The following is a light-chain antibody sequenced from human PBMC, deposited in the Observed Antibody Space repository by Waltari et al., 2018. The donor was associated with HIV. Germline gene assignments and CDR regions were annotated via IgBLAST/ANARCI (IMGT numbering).Light chain of an antibody. V-gene: IGKV3-15*01. CDR3: QQDNDWPPLT. CDR2: SAS. J-gene: IGKJ4*01. CDR1: QSVSTN. Sequence: EIVMTQSPATLSVSPGERATLSCRASQSVSTNLAWYQQKPGQAPGLLIYSASTRATGISSRFSGSGSGTVFTLTIRSLQSEDFAVYYCQQDNDWPPLTFGGGTKVEMK.